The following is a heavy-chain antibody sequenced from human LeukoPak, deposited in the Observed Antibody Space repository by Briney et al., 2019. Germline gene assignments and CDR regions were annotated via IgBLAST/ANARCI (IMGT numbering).Heavy chain of an antibody. V-gene: IGHV3-7*01. Sequence: TGGSLRLSCAASGFPFSSYWMSWVRQAPGKGLEWVANIKQEGSEKYYVDSVKGRFTILRDNAKNSLYLQMNSLRAEDTAVYYCARDGCSVVVLAATDSPYYYYYYMDVWGKGTTVTVSS. D-gene: IGHD2-15*01. J-gene: IGHJ6*03. CDR1: GFPFSSYW. CDR2: IKQEGSEK. CDR3: ARDGCSVVVLAATDSPYYYYYYMDV.